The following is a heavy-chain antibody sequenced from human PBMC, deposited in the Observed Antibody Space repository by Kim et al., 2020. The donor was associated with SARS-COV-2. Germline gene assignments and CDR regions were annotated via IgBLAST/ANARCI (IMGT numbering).Heavy chain of an antibody. V-gene: IGHV3-30*18. CDR1: GFTFSSYG. J-gene: IGHJ3*02. CDR2: ISYDGSNK. Sequence: GGSLRLSCAASGFTFSSYGMHWVRQAPGKGLEWVAVISYDGSNKYYADSVKGRFTISRDNSKNTLYLQMNSLRAEDTAVYYCAKAFYYDSSGYYHVAFDICGQGTMVTVSS. D-gene: IGHD3-22*01. CDR3: AKAFYYDSSGYYHVAFDI.